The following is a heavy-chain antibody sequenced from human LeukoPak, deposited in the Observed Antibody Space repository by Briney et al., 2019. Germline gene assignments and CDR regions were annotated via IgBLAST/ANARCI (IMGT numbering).Heavy chain of an antibody. J-gene: IGHJ5*01. CDR3: ARGPRLLVRFYS. D-gene: IGHD6-25*01. CDR1: GYTFTRYD. V-gene: IGHV1-8*01. CDR2: MNPNSGNT. Sequence: ASVKVSCKASGYTFTRYDINWVRQATGQGRECMGCMNPNSGNTGYAQKFQGRVTMTRNTSIGTASMEPSSLRSEDTAVYYCARGPRLLVRFYSWGQGTVVTVSS.